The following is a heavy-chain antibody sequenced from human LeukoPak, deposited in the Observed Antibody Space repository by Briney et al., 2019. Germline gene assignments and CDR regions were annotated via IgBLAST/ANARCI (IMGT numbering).Heavy chain of an antibody. V-gene: IGHV1-2*02. CDR2: INPNSGGT. J-gene: IGHJ4*02. CDR1: GYTFTGYY. D-gene: IGHD3-10*01. CDR3: ARPNQRITMVRGVIIPPHFDY. Sequence: ASVKVSCKASGYTFTGYYMHWVRQAPGQGLEWMGWINPNSGGTNYAQKFQGRVTMTRDTSISTAYMELSRLRSDDTAVYYCARPNQRITMVRGVIIPPHFDYWGQGTLVTVSS.